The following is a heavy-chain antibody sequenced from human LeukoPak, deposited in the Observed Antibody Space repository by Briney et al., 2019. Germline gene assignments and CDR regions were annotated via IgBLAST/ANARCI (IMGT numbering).Heavy chain of an antibody. J-gene: IGHJ5*02. CDR3: ARGATVLRYFDWLVV. CDR1: GGSISSSSYY. V-gene: IGHV4-39*07. D-gene: IGHD3-9*01. Sequence: SETLSLTCTVSGGSISSSSYYWGWIRQPPGKGLEWIGSIYYSGSTYYNPSLKSRVTISVDTSKNQFSLKLSSVTAADTAVYYCARGATVLRYFDWLVVWGQGTLVTVSS. CDR2: IYYSGST.